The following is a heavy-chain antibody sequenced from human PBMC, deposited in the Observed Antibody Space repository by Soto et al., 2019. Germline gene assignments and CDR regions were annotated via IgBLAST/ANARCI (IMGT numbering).Heavy chain of an antibody. V-gene: IGHV3-11*03. CDR2: ISTASDT. CDR1: GSMFSDYY. Sequence: QVQLMQSGGGLVKPGGSLRISCAASGSMFSDYYMTWIRQTPVKGLEWVAYISTASDTTYVDSVRGRFTIYRDNARNSLYLQMNSLRADDSAVYFCARGHYTMDVWGQGTTVTVS. CDR3: ARGHYTMDV. J-gene: IGHJ6*02.